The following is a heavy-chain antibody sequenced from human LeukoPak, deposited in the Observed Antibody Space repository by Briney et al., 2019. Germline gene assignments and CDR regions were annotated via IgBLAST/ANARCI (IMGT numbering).Heavy chain of an antibody. J-gene: IGHJ4*02. CDR1: GFTFDDYA. CDR3: ASLGYCSGGSCYARRDY. V-gene: IGHV3-9*01. CDR2: ISWNSGSI. D-gene: IGHD2-15*01. Sequence: GGSLRLSCAASGFTFDDYAMRWVRQAPGKGLEWVSGISWNSGSIGYADSVKGRFTISRDNAKNSLYLQMNSLRAEDTALYYCASLGYCSGGSCYARRDYWGQGTLVTVSS.